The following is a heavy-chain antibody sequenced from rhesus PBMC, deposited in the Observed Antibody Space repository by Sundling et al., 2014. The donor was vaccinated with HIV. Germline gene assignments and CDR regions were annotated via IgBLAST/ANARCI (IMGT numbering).Heavy chain of an antibody. CDR3: ARSPIVVVLSATPWYFDY. V-gene: IGHV4-165*02. J-gene: IGHJ4*01. D-gene: IGHD2-8*01. CDR1: GASISGYY. Sequence: QVQLQESGPGLVKPSETLSLTCAVSGASISGYYWNWIRQPPGKGLEWIGYIGGSSGSTYYNPSLKSRVTISTDTSRKQFSLKLSSVTAADTAVYYCARSPIVVVLSATPWYFDYWGRGVLVTVSS. CDR2: IGGSSGST.